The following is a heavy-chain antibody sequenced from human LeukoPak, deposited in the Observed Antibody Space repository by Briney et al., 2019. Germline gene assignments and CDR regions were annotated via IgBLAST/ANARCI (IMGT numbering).Heavy chain of an antibody. Sequence: AQTLSLTCTVSGGSISSGGYYWSWLRQRPGKGLEWIGYIYYSGSTYYNPSLKSRVTISVDTSKNQFSLKLSSVTAADTAVYYCASTTDLEGYYYYGMDVWGQGTTVTVSS. V-gene: IGHV4-31*03. J-gene: IGHJ6*02. D-gene: IGHD3-3*01. CDR3: ASTTDLEGYYYYGMDV. CDR1: GGSISSGGYY. CDR2: IYYSGST.